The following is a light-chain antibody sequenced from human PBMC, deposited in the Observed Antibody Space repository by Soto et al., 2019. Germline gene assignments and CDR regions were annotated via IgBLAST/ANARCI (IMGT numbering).Light chain of an antibody. V-gene: IGLV3-21*02. Sequence: SYELTHPPSVSVAPGQTATMTCGGNNIGRKSVHWYQQKPGQAPVVVVYDNSDRPSGIPERLSGSNSGNTATLTISRVEAGDEGDYYCQVWDSSSDHVVIGGETKVTVL. J-gene: IGLJ3*02. CDR2: DNS. CDR1: NIGRKS. CDR3: QVWDSSSDHVV.